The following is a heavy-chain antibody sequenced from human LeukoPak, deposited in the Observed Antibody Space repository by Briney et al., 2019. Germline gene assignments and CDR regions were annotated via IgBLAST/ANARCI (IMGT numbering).Heavy chain of an antibody. CDR3: ARVRLDSSERNLDAFEN. CDR2: IFHSGST. D-gene: IGHD1-14*01. CDR1: GGSISTYY. J-gene: IGHJ3*02. V-gene: IGHV4-59*08. Sequence: PSETLSLTCTVSGGSISTYYWSWIRQPPGKGLEWIGYIFHSGSTNYNPSLKSRVTISVDTSKNQFSLKLNSVTAADTAVYFCARVRLDSSERNLDAFENWGQGTMVTVSS.